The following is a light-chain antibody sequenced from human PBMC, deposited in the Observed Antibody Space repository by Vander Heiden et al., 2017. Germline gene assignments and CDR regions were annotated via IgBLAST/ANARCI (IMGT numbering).Light chain of an antibody. CDR3: QQLNSYHLYT. CDR1: KGSSSY. Sequence: DIQLTQSPSFLSASVGDRVTITCRGSKGSSSYLAWYQQKPAKAPKLLIYAASTWQSGVPSRFSGSGSGTEFTLTISSRQPEDFATYYCQQLNSYHLYTFGQGTKLEIK. CDR2: AAS. J-gene: IGKJ2*01. V-gene: IGKV1-9*01.